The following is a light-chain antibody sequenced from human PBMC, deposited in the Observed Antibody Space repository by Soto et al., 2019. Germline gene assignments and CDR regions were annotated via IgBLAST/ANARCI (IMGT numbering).Light chain of an antibody. CDR3: QQRSNWPT. Sequence: EIVLTQSPATLSLSPGERATLSCRASQSISFYLTWYQHKPVQAPRLLIYDASNRATGIPARFSGSGYGTDFTLTISSLEPEDFAVYYCQQRSNWPTFGQGTRLEIK. V-gene: IGKV3-11*01. J-gene: IGKJ5*01. CDR1: QSISFY. CDR2: DAS.